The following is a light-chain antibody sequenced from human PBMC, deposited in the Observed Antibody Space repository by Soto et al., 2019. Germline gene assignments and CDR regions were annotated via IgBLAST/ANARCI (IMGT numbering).Light chain of an antibody. J-gene: IGKJ2*01. Sequence: EIVLTQSPGTLSLSPGERATLSCRASQSVSNNYLAWYQQELGQAPRLLIYGASSRATGIADRFSGSGSGTDFTLTISRLEPADFAVYYCQQYGSSPYTFGQGTRLEI. CDR2: GAS. CDR3: QQYGSSPYT. CDR1: QSVSNNY. V-gene: IGKV3-20*01.